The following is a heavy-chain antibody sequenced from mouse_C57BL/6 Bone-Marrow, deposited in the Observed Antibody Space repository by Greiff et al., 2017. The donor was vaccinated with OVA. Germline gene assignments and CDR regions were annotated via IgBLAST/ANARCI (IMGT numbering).Heavy chain of an antibody. V-gene: IGHV1-39*01. D-gene: IGHD1-1*01. CDR2: INPNYGTT. CDR3: ARYYGSSYVAWFAY. J-gene: IGHJ3*01. CDR1: GYSFTDYN. Sequence: EVKLVESGPELVKPGASVKISCKASGYSFTDYNMNWVKQSNGKSLEWIGVINPNYGTTSYNQKFKGKATLTVDQSSSTAYMQLNSLTSEDSAVYYCARYYGSSYVAWFAYWGQGTLVTVSA.